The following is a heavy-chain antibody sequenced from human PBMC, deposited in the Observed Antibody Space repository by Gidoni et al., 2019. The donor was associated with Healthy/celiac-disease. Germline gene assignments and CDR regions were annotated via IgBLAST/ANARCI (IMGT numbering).Heavy chain of an antibody. CDR2: IEQDGSEK. CDR1: GFTFSSYW. CDR3: AGGRLLFDY. D-gene: IGHD3-22*01. V-gene: IGHV3-7*01. Sequence: EVQLVVSGGGLVQPGVSLRLSCAASGFTFSSYWMSWVRQAPGEGLEWVANIEQDGSEKYYVGSVKGRFTISRDNAKNSLYLQMNSLRAEDTAVYYCAGGRLLFDYWGQGTLVTVSS. J-gene: IGHJ4*02.